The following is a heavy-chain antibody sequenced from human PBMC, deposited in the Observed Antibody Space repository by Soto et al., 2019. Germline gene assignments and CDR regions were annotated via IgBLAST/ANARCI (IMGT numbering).Heavy chain of an antibody. V-gene: IGHV4-39*01. CDR2: IHYSGST. D-gene: IGHD2-21*02. CDR1: GDSINNRSYY. CDR3: ARQRTSVVTQAYFDS. J-gene: IGHJ4*02. Sequence: PSETLSLTCTVTGDSINNRSYYWGWIRQPPGKGLEWIGSIHYSGSTYNNPSLKSRVSMSVDTSKNQFSPKLRSVTAADTALYYCARQRTSVVTQAYFDSWGQGSLVTVSS.